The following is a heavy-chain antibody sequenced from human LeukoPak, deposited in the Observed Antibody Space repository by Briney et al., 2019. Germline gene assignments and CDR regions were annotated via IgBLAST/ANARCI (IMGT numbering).Heavy chain of an antibody. D-gene: IGHD2-15*01. CDR2: INPDGSTT. CDR3: ARVLRYCSGGNCYSGGLGYMDV. V-gene: IGHV3-74*01. CDR1: GFTFSNYW. Sequence: GGSLRLSCAASGFTFSNYWMHWVRQDPGKGLVWVSFINPDGSTTNYADSVKGRFTISRDNAKNSLFLQMNSLRAEDTAVYYCARVLRYCSGGNCYSGGLGYMDVWGKGTTVTISS. J-gene: IGHJ6*03.